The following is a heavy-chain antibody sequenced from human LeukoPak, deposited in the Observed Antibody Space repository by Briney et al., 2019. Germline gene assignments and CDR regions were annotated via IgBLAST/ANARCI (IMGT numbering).Heavy chain of an antibody. Sequence: GGSLRLSCAASGFTFSSYGMHWVRQAPGKGLEWVAVISYDGSNKYYADSVKGRFTISRDNSKNTLYLQMNSLRAEDTAVYYCAKTFGELLPDYYYYGMDVWGKGTTVTVSS. J-gene: IGHJ6*04. CDR3: AKTFGELLPDYYYYGMDV. D-gene: IGHD3-10*01. CDR1: GFTFSSYG. CDR2: ISYDGSNK. V-gene: IGHV3-30*18.